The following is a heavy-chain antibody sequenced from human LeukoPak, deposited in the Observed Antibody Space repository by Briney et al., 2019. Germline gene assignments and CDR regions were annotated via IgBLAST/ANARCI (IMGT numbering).Heavy chain of an antibody. V-gene: IGHV3-21*01. Sequence: GGSLRLSCAASGFTFSSYSMNWVRQAPGKGLEWVSSISSSSSYIYYAGSVKGRFTISRDNAKNSLYLQMNSLRAEDTAVYYCARPTAGTIDYWGQGTLVTVSS. CDR1: GFTFSSYS. J-gene: IGHJ4*02. D-gene: IGHD1-14*01. CDR3: ARPTAGTIDY. CDR2: ISSSSSYI.